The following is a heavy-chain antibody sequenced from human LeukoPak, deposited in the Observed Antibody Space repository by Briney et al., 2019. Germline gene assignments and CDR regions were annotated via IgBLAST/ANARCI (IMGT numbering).Heavy chain of an antibody. CDR3: ARRGPPDFDY. V-gene: IGHV3-48*03. Sequence: PGGSLRLSFVASGFVFSNYDMKGVRQAPGKGLEWSSCVRTSGETTYCAASVKGRSSIYRDNAQNLLYLQMNSLRVEDTAVYYCARRGPPDFDYWGQGTLVTVSS. CDR2: VRTSGETT. CDR1: GFVFSNYD. J-gene: IGHJ4*02.